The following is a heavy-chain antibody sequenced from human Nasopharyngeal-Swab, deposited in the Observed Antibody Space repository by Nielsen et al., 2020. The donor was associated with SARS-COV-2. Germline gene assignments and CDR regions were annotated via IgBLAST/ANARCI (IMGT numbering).Heavy chain of an antibody. Sequence: GGSLRLSCAASGFTFSSYGMHWVRQAPGKGLEWVAVIWFDGRNKYYADSVKGRFTISRDNSKNTLHLQMNSLRGGDTAVYYCARDLDYYDNSGYPFDYWGQGTLVTVSS. CDR3: ARDLDYYDNSGYPFDY. D-gene: IGHD3-22*01. CDR2: IWFDGRNK. CDR1: GFTFSSYG. V-gene: IGHV3-33*01. J-gene: IGHJ4*02.